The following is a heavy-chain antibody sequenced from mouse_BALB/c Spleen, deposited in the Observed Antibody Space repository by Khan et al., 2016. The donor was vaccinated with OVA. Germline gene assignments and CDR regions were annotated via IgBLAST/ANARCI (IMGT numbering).Heavy chain of an antibody. CDR2: IDPFSGAT. V-gene: IGHV1-31*01. J-gene: IGHJ3*01. CDR3: TRSGYVAWFTY. Sequence: VQLQQSGPELMKPGASVKISCKASGYSFTSYYIHWMIESHGTSLEWIGYIDPFSGATTYNQKFKGKATLTVDKSSNTAYIHLRNLTSEDSAVYYCTRSGYVAWFTYWGQGTLVTVSA. CDR1: GYSFTSYY. D-gene: IGHD2-2*01.